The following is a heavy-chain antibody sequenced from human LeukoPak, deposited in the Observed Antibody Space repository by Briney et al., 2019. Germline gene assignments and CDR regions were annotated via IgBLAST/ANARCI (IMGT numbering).Heavy chain of an antibody. CDR3: ARYGRRNWFDP. CDR2: IKQDGSEK. CDR1: GFTFSSYW. D-gene: IGHD1-14*01. Sequence: PGGSLRLSCAASGFTFSSYWMSWVRQAPGKGLEGVANIKQDGSEKYYVDSVKGRFTISRDNAKNSLYLQMNSLRAEDTAVYYCARYGRRNWFDPWGQGTLVTVSS. J-gene: IGHJ5*02. V-gene: IGHV3-7*01.